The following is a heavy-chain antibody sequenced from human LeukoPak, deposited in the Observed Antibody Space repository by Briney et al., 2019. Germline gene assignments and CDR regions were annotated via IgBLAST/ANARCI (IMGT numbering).Heavy chain of an antibody. Sequence: SETLSLTCAVYGGSFSGYYWSWIRQPPGKGLEWIGEINHSGSTNYNPSLKSRVTISVDTSKNQFSLKLSSVTAADTAVYYCARAPHYYDSSGLDFDYWGQGTLVTVSS. D-gene: IGHD3-22*01. CDR3: ARAPHYYDSSGLDFDY. V-gene: IGHV4-34*01. J-gene: IGHJ4*02. CDR2: INHSGST. CDR1: GGSFSGYY.